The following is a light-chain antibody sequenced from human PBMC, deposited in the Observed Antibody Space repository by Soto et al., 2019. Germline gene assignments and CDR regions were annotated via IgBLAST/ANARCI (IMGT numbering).Light chain of an antibody. CDR3: QKYNRAPRT. CDR1: QGISNY. V-gene: IGKV1-27*01. CDR2: AAS. Sequence: DIQMTQSPSSLSASVGDRVTITCRASQGISNYLAWYQQKPGKVPKLLIYAASTLQSGVPSRFSGSGPGTDFPLTLSSLEPGNVANYYCQKYNRAPRTFGQGTKVEIK. J-gene: IGKJ1*01.